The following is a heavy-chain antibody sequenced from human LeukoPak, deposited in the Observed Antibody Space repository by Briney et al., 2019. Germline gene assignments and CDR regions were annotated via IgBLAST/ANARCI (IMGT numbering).Heavy chain of an antibody. Sequence: SVKVSYKASGGTFNSYAISWVRQAPGQGLEWMGGIIPIFGTANYAQKFQGRVTITADESTSTAYMELSSLRSEDTAVYYCAREIGSGSYWGPVGYWGQGTLVTVSS. CDR3: AREIGSGSYWGPVGY. D-gene: IGHD3-10*01. CDR1: GGTFNSYA. CDR2: IIPIFGTA. J-gene: IGHJ4*02. V-gene: IGHV1-69*13.